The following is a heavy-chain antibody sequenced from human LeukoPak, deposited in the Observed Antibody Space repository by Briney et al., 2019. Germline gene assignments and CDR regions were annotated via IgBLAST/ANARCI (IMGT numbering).Heavy chain of an antibody. J-gene: IGHJ4*02. CDR3: ARMGDPYSSGWYDGEY. CDR1: GFTFSSCE. Sequence: GGSLRLSCAASGFTFSSCEMNWVRQAPGKGLVWVSYISSSGSTIYYADSVKGRFTISRDNAKNSLYLQMNSLRAEDTAVYYCARMGDPYSSGWYDGEYWFQGTLVPVSS. D-gene: IGHD6-19*01. V-gene: IGHV3-48*03. CDR2: ISSSGSTI.